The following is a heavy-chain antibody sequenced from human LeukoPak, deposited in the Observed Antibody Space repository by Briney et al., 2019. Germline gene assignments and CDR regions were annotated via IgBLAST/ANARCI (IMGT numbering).Heavy chain of an antibody. J-gene: IGHJ4*02. Sequence: SETLSLTCTVYGGSFSGYYWSWIRQPPGKGLEWIGEINHSGSTYYNPSLKSRVTISVDTSKNQFSLKLSSVTAADTAVYYCARFTYDFWSGYYGRDYWGQGTLVTVSS. V-gene: IGHV4-34*01. D-gene: IGHD3-3*01. CDR1: GGSFSGYY. CDR3: ARFTYDFWSGYYGRDY. CDR2: INHSGST.